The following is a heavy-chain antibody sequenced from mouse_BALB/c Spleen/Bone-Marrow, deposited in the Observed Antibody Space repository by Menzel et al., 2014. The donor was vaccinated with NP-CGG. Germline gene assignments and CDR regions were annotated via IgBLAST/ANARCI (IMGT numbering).Heavy chain of an antibody. D-gene: IGHD1-1*01. CDR2: INPDSSTI. V-gene: IGHV4-1*02. CDR1: GFDFSRYW. Sequence: EVMLVESGGGLVQPGGSLKLSSAASGFDFSRYWMSWVRQAPGKGLEWIGEINPDSSTINYTPSLKDKFIISRDNAKNTLYLQMSKVRSEDTALYYCARLSYYGRFAYWGQGTLVTVSA. CDR3: ARLSYYGRFAY. J-gene: IGHJ3*01.